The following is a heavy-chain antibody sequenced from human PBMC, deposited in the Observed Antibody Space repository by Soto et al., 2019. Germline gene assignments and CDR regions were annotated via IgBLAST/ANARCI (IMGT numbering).Heavy chain of an antibody. CDR2: INPNSGDT. D-gene: IGHD3-22*01. J-gene: IGHJ4*02. Sequence: ASVKVSCKASGYTFIGYYMHWVRQAPGQGLEWMGWINPNSGDTNYAQKFQGRVTMTRDTSISTAYTELSRLRFDDTAVYYCASARTNYYNTSDYDFWGQGTLVTVSS. V-gene: IGHV1-2*02. CDR1: GYTFIGYY. CDR3: ASARTNYYNTSDYDF.